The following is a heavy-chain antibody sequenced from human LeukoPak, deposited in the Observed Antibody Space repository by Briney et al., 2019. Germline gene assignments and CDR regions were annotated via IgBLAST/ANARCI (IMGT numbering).Heavy chain of an antibody. D-gene: IGHD3-22*01. Sequence: GASVKVSCKASGYTFTGYYMHWVRQAPGQGLEWMGWINPNSGGTNYAQKFQGRVTMTRDTSISTAYMELSRLRSDDTAVYYCARTTMIVVVHYAFDIWGQGTMVTVSS. J-gene: IGHJ3*02. CDR2: INPNSGGT. CDR3: ARTTMIVVVHYAFDI. V-gene: IGHV1-2*02. CDR1: GYTFTGYY.